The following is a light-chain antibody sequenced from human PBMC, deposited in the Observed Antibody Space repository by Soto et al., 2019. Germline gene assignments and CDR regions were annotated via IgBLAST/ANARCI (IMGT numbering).Light chain of an antibody. Sequence: EIVLTQSPATLSLSPGERATLSCRASQSVSSFLAWYQQKPGQAPRLLIYDASTRATGIPARFSGSGSGTDFTLTISSLEPEDFAVYYCHQRQYWPPITFGQGTRLEIK. CDR3: HQRQYWPPIT. V-gene: IGKV3-11*01. CDR1: QSVSSF. CDR2: DAS. J-gene: IGKJ5*01.